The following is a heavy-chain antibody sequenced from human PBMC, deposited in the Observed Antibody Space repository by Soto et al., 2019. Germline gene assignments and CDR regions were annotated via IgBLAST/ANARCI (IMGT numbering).Heavy chain of an antibody. CDR1: GYTFTNYG. CDR3: AREGQAPYYYYGMDV. Sequence: QVQVVQSGDEVKKPGASVKVSCKASGYTFTNYGFSWVRQAPGQGLEWMGGISGYNGNTKYAEKFQGRVTMTTDTSTSTAHMELRSLRSDDTAVYYCAREGQAPYYYYGMDVWAKGPRSPSP. J-gene: IGHJ6*02. CDR2: ISGYNGNT. V-gene: IGHV1-18*01.